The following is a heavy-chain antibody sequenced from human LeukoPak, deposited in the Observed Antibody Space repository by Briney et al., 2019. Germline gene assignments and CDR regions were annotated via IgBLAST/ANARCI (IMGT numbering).Heavy chain of an antibody. V-gene: IGHV4-39*07. Sequence: SETLSLTCTVSGGSISSSSHYWGWIRQPPGKGLEWIGSMYYRGSTYHNPSLKSRVTISVDTSKNQFSLKLSSVTAADTAVYYCAITLWLNYYYMDVWGKGTTVTVSS. CDR2: MYYRGST. CDR1: GGSISSSSHY. CDR3: AITLWLNYYYMDV. D-gene: IGHD5-18*01. J-gene: IGHJ6*03.